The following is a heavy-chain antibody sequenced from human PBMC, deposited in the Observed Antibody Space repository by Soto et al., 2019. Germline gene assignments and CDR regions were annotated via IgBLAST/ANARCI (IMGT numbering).Heavy chain of an antibody. CDR1: GGSFSGYY. Sequence: QVQLQQWGAGLLKPSETLSLTCAVYGGSFSGYYWSWIRQPPGQGLEWIGEINHSGSTNYNPSLMSLVTISLDTSKNQFSLTLSSVTAADTAVYYCARLSSWQFYFHYWGQGTLVTVSS. D-gene: IGHD6-13*01. V-gene: IGHV4-34*01. CDR2: INHSGST. CDR3: ARLSSWQFYFHY. J-gene: IGHJ4*02.